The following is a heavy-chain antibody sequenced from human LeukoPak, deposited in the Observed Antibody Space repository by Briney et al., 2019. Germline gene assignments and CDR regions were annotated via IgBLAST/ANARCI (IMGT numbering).Heavy chain of an antibody. Sequence: GGSLRLSCAASGFTFSSYGMHWVRQAPGKGLEWVSLISFDGSYQYYADSVKGRFTISRDNSQNTLYLQMNSLRPEDTAVYYCTKNHVGTGMITWGLDYWGQGTLVTVSS. J-gene: IGHJ4*02. CDR1: GFTFSSYG. CDR2: ISFDGSYQ. CDR3: TKNHVGTGMITWGLDY. D-gene: IGHD3-16*01. V-gene: IGHV3-30*18.